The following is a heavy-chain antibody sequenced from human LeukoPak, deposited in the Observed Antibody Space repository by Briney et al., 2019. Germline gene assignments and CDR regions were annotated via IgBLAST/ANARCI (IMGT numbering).Heavy chain of an antibody. CDR3: AKEWYVGSPPDY. CDR2: IRFDGSNN. Sequence: GGSLRLSCGVSGFIFSDYGMHWVRQAPGKGLEWVASIRFDGSNNYYADSVKGRFTISRDNSRNTLYLQMNSLRPEDTALYYCAKEWYVGSPPDYWGQGTQVTVSS. CDR1: GFIFSDYG. J-gene: IGHJ4*02. D-gene: IGHD3-10*01. V-gene: IGHV3-30*02.